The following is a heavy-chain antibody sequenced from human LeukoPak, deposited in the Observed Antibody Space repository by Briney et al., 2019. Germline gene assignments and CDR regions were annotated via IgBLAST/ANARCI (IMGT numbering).Heavy chain of an antibody. V-gene: IGHV3-23*01. CDR3: AKDTTTVTPPVEVITTLFDY. Sequence: PGGSLRLSCAASGFTFSSYAMSWVRQAPGKGLEWVSAISGSGGSTYYADSVKGRLTISRDNSKNTLYLQMNSLRAEDTAVYYCAKDTTTVTPPVEVITTLFDYWGQGTLVTVSS. CDR2: ISGSGGST. CDR1: GFTFSSYA. J-gene: IGHJ4*02. D-gene: IGHD3-22*01.